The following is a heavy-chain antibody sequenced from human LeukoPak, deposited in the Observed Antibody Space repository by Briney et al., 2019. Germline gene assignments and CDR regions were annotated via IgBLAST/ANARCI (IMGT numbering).Heavy chain of an antibody. CDR2: IYYSGST. Sequence: PSETLSLTCTVSGVSISSYYWSWIRQPPGKGLEWIGYIYYSGSTNYNPSLKSRVTISVDTSKNQFSLKLSSVTAADTAVYYCAREDSSGWPHRTTRMDVWGQGTTVTVSS. CDR3: AREDSSGWPHRTTRMDV. V-gene: IGHV4-59*12. J-gene: IGHJ6*02. D-gene: IGHD6-19*01. CDR1: GVSISSYY.